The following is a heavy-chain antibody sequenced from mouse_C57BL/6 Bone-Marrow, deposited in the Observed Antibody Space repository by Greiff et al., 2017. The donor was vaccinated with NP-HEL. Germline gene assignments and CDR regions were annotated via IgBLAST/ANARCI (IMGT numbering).Heavy chain of an antibody. V-gene: IGHV1-58*01. CDR2: IYIGNGYT. Sequence: VQLQQSGAELVRPGSSVKMSCKTSGYTFTSYGINWVKQRPGQGLEWIGYIYIGNGYTEYTEKFKGKATLTSDTSSSTGYMQLSSLTSEDSAMYFWARREDGGPSFDYWGQGTTLTVSS. J-gene: IGHJ2*01. CDR1: GYTFTSYG. CDR3: ARREDGGPSFDY.